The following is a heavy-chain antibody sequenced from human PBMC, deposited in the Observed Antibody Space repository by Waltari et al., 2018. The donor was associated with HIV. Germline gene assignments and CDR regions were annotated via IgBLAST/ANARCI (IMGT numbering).Heavy chain of an antibody. V-gene: IGHV2-5*01. CDR2: IYWNDDK. CDR3: AHHKGDIVVVPAAMCWFDP. Sequence: QITLKESGPTLVKPTQTLTLTCPFSGFSLSTSGVGVGWIRQPPGKALEWLALIYWNDDKRYSPSLKSRLTITKDTSKNQGVLTMTNMDPVDTATYYCAHHKGDIVVVPAAMCWFDPWGQGTLVTVSS. CDR1: GFSLSTSGVG. J-gene: IGHJ5*02. D-gene: IGHD2-2*01.